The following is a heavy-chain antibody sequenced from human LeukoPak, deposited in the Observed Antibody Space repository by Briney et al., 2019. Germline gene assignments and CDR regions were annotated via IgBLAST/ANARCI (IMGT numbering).Heavy chain of an antibody. V-gene: IGHV7-4-1*02. CDR2: INTNTENP. CDR1: GYTFTSYY. J-gene: IGHJ4*02. CDR3: ALTQGYCSTTSCYALDY. Sequence: ASVKVSCKASGYTFTSYYMHWVRQAPGQWLEWMGWINTNTENPTYAQGFTGRFVFSLDTSVSTAYLQISSLQAEDTAVYYCALTQGYCSTTSCYALDYWGQGTLVTVSS. D-gene: IGHD2-2*01.